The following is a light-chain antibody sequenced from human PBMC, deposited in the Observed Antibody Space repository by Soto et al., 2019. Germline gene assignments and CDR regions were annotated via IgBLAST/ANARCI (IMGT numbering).Light chain of an antibody. V-gene: IGLV2-11*01. CDR2: EVT. CDR1: SSDVGGYNY. CDR3: SSYTSSNSWV. J-gene: IGLJ3*02. Sequence: QSALTQPRSVSGSPGQSVTISCTGTSSDVGGYNYVSWYQQHPGKAPKLMIYEVTNRPSGVSAHFSGSKSGNAASLTISGLQAADEADYYCSSYTSSNSWVFGGGTKLTVL.